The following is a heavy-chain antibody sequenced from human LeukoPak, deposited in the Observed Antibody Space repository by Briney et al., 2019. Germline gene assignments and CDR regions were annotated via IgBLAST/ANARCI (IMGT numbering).Heavy chain of an antibody. CDR2: INHSGST. CDR1: GGPFSGYY. D-gene: IGHD2-2*01. Sequence: SETLSLTCAVYGGPFSGYYWSWVRQPPGKGLEWIGEINHSGSTNYNPSLKSRVTISVDTSKNQFSLKLSSVTAADTAVYYCARSRYCSSTSCYYLYYYMDVWGKGTTVTVSS. CDR3: ARSRYCSSTSCYYLYYYMDV. J-gene: IGHJ6*03. V-gene: IGHV4-34*01.